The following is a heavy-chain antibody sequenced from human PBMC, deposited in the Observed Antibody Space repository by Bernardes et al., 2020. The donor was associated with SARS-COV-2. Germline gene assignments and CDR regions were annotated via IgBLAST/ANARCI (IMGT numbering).Heavy chain of an antibody. CDR2: INPTSGGT. Sequence: ASVKVSCKASGYTFTGYYMHWVRQAPGQGLEWMGWINPTSGGTNYAQKFQGRVTMTRDTSISTAYMELSRLRSDDTAVYYCARDPTAVAVYYYYGMDVWGQGTTVTVSS. D-gene: IGHD6-19*01. CDR1: GYTFTGYY. CDR3: ARDPTAVAVYYYYGMDV. V-gene: IGHV1-2*02. J-gene: IGHJ6*02.